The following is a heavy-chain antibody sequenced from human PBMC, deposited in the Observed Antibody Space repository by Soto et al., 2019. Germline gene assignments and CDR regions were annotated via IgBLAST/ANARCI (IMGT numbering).Heavy chain of an antibody. J-gene: IGHJ4*01. V-gene: IGHV1-8*01. CDR1: GYNFTNFD. Sequence: WASVKVSCKTSGYNFTNFDINWVRQAPGRGLVWMGWMNPSSGETGSAQNFQGRVTMTRDISTRTFFMQLTSLRSEDTAIYYCARLAEYCNGIKCYSNFDFWGRGTQVTV. D-gene: IGHD2-15*01. CDR2: MNPSSGET. CDR3: ARLAEYCNGIKCYSNFDF.